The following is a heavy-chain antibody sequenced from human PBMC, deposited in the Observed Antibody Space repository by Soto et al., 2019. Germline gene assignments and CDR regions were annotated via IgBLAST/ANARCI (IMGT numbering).Heavy chain of an antibody. J-gene: IGHJ2*01. V-gene: IGHV1-2*04. Sequence: QVQLVQSGAEVKKPGASVKVSCKASGYTFTGYYMHWVRQAPGQGLEWMGWINPNSGGTNYAQKFLGWVTITRDTSISTAYMELSRLRSDDTAVYYCARGTPITYWYFDLWGRGTLVTVSS. CDR3: ARGTPITYWYFDL. CDR1: GYTFTGYY. CDR2: INPNSGGT. D-gene: IGHD5-12*01.